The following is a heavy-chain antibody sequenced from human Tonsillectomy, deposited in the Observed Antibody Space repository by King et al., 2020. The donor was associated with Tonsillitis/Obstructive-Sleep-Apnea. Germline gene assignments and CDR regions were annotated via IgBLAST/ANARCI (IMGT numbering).Heavy chain of an antibody. Sequence: VQLVESGGGVVQPGRSLRLSCAASGFTFTFYGMHWVRQAPGKGLEWVALISPDGGKTYYADSVKGRFTISRDNSNNTLYLRMASLSTEDTAVYYCAKDVSGRVNLWGQGSLAT. V-gene: IGHV3-30*18. D-gene: IGHD1-26*01. CDR1: GFTFTFYG. CDR3: AKDVSGRVNL. J-gene: IGHJ5*02. CDR2: ISPDGGKT.